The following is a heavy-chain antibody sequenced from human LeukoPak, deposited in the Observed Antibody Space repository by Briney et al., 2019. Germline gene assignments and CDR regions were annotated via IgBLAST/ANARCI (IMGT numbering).Heavy chain of an antibody. D-gene: IGHD2-2*01. CDR1: GGTFSGYA. Sequence: SVKVSCKASGGTFSGYAISWVRQAPGQGLEWMGGIIPIFGTANYAQKFQGRVTITADESTSTAYMELSSLRSEDTAVYYCARALVPAAYSHFDYWAWEPWSPSPQ. CDR3: ARALVPAAYSHFDY. V-gene: IGHV1-69*13. J-gene: IGHJ4*02. CDR2: IIPIFGTA.